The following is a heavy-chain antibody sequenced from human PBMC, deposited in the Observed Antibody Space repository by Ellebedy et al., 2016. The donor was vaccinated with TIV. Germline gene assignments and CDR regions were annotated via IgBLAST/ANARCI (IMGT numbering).Heavy chain of an antibody. D-gene: IGHD2-15*01. V-gene: IGHV3-53*01. CDR1: GFTFSSYS. CDR3: AKDPLGYCRGGGCNDWFDP. Sequence: GESLKISCAASGFTFSSYSMNWVRQAPGKGLEWVSVIYSGGSTYYADSVKGRFTISRDNSKNILYLHMNSLRADDTALYYCAKDPLGYCRGGGCNDWFDPWGQGTLVTVSS. CDR2: IYSGGST. J-gene: IGHJ5*02.